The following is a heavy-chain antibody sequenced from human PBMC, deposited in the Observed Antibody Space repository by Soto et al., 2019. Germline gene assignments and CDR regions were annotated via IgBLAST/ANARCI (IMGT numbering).Heavy chain of an antibody. V-gene: IGHV3-23*01. Sequence: EVQLLESGGGLVQPGGSLRLSCAASGFTFSSYAMSWVRQAPGKGLEWVSAISGSGGSTYYADSVKGRFTISRDNSKNKQDLQRNSLRAKDTAVYYCTKDPRIVAAAGPYYFDYWGQGTLVTVSA. CDR2: ISGSGGST. CDR3: TKDPRIVAAAGPYYFDY. D-gene: IGHD6-13*01. J-gene: IGHJ4*02. CDR1: GFTFSSYA.